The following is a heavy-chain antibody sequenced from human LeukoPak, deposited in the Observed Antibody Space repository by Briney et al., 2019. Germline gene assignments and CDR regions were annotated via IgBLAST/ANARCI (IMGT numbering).Heavy chain of an antibody. CDR2: IIPIFGTA. CDR1: GGTFSSYA. V-gene: IGHV1-69*01. D-gene: IGHD5-18*01. J-gene: IGHJ4*02. Sequence: SVKVSCKASGGTFSSYAISWVRQAPGQGLEWMGGIIPIFGTANYAQKSQGRVTITADESTSTAYMELSSLRSEDTAVYYCARDRGYSYGFLFFDYWGQGTLVTVSS. CDR3: ARDRGYSYGFLFFDY.